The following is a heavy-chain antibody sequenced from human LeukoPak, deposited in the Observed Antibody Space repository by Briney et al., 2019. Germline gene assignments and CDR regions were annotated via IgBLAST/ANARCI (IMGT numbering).Heavy chain of an antibody. Sequence: GGYLRLSCAASGFTFSTYSMNWVRQAPGKGLEWVSSISSTSTYIYHADSVKGRFTISRDNAKNSLYLQMNSLRAEDTAVYYCARESTGDAFDIWGQGTMVTVSS. CDR2: ISSTSTYI. D-gene: IGHD2-8*02. CDR3: ARESTGDAFDI. J-gene: IGHJ3*02. CDR1: GFTFSTYS. V-gene: IGHV3-21*01.